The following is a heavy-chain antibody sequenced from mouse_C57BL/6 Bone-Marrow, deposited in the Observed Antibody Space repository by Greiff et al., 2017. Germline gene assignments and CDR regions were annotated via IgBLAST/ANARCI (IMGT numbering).Heavy chain of an antibody. Sequence: QVQLQQPGAELVMPGASVKLSCKASGYTFTSYWMHWVKQRPGQGLEWIGELDPSDSYTNYNQKFKGKSTLTVDKSSSTAYMQLSSLTSEDSAVYYCARRGVYYGNYYAMDYWGQGTSVTVSS. CDR3: ARRGVYYGNYYAMDY. CDR1: GYTFTSYW. V-gene: IGHV1-69*01. J-gene: IGHJ4*01. CDR2: LDPSDSYT. D-gene: IGHD2-1*01.